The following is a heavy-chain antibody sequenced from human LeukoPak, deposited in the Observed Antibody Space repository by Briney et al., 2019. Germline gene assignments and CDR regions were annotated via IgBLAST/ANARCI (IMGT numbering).Heavy chain of an antibody. V-gene: IGHV3-9*01. CDR1: GFTFDDYA. D-gene: IGHD3-22*01. CDR2: ITWNRDNI. Sequence: GRSLRLSCTVSGFTFDDYAMHWVRHTPGKGLEWVAGITWNRDNIGYGDSVKGRFTISRDNVKNVLYLQMNSLGPEDTALYYCAKDLSSAITSALVLDVWGQGTTVIVS. CDR3: AKDLSSAITSALVLDV. J-gene: IGHJ6*02.